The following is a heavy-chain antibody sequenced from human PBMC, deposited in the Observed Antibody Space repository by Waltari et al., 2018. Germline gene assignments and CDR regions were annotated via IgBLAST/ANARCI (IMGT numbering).Heavy chain of an antibody. J-gene: IGHJ4*02. D-gene: IGHD6-13*01. CDR3: ASRKSGPPPDSIAAAGLDY. Sequence: QVQLQESGPGLVKPSGTLSLTCAVSGGSISSSNWWSWVRQPPGKGLEWIGEIYHSGSTNYNPSLKSRVTISVDKSKNQFSLKLSSVTAADTAVYYCASRKSGPPPDSIAAAGLDYWGQGTLVTVSS. CDR2: IYHSGST. CDR1: GGSISSSNW. V-gene: IGHV4-4*02.